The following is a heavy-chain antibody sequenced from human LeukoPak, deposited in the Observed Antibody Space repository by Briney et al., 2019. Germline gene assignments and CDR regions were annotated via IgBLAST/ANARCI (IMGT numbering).Heavy chain of an antibody. Sequence: PPGGSLRLSCAASGFPFSSYWVTWVRQAPGKGLEWVANIKQDGGEKYYVDSVKGRFTISRDNAKNSVYLQMNSLRAEDTAAYYCAREDYYGSGNYVAWGGPFDVWGQGTTVTVSS. CDR2: IKQDGGEK. V-gene: IGHV3-7*01. CDR3: AREDYYGSGNYVAWGGPFDV. J-gene: IGHJ3*01. D-gene: IGHD3-10*01. CDR1: GFPFSSYW.